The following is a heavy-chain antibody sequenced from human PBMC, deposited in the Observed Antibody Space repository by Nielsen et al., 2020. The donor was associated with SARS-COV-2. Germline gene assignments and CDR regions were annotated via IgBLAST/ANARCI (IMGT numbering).Heavy chain of an antibody. D-gene: IGHD1-26*01. Sequence: GGSLRLSCAASGFTFDDYAMHWVRQAPGKGLEWVSGISWNSGSIGYADSVKGRFTVSRDNTKNSLYLQMNSLRADDTAVYYCVREWGYWGLGTLVTVSS. CDR1: GFTFDDYA. CDR2: ISWNSGSI. J-gene: IGHJ4*02. V-gene: IGHV3-9*01. CDR3: VREWGY.